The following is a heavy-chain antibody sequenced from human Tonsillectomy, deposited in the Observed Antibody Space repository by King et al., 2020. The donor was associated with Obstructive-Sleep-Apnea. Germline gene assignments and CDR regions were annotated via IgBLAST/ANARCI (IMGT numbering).Heavy chain of an antibody. D-gene: IGHD4-11*01. CDR3: ARHERLFDY. CDR2: IWYVGSNK. Sequence: QVQLVESGGGVVQPGRSLRLSCAASGFTCSSYVMDWFRQAPGKGLEGVAVIWYVGSNKYYADSVKGRLTIARDNSKNTLYLQMNSLRAEDTAVYYCARHERLFDYWGQGTLVTVSS. CDR1: GFTCSSYV. J-gene: IGHJ4*02. V-gene: IGHV3-33*01.